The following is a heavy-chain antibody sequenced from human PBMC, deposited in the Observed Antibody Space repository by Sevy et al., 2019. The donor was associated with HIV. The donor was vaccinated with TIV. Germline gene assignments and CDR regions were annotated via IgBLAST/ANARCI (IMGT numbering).Heavy chain of an antibody. V-gene: IGHV1-18*01. CDR1: GYNFNIYT. CDR3: TRDTWELLTGIAYYYSGMDV. Sequence: ASVKVSCQSFGYNFNIYTIHWVRQARGQGLEWVGRISPYDGDTDYAHTFHGRVSLTMDTSTSTAYLGLTSLRSDDTAVYFCTRDTWELLTGIAYYYSGMDVWGQGTTVTVSS. CDR2: ISPYDGDT. D-gene: IGHD1-26*01. J-gene: IGHJ6*02.